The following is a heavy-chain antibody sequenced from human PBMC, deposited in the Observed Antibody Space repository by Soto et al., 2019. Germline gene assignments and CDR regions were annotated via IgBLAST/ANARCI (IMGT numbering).Heavy chain of an antibody. CDR2: IYPGDSDT. J-gene: IGHJ6*02. V-gene: IGHV5-51*01. Sequence: GESLKISCKGSGYSFTSYWSGWVRQMPGKGLEWMGIIYPGDSDTRYSPSFQGQVTISADKSISTAYLQWSSLKASDTAMYYCARSDDCSGGSCYQTDYYGMDVWGQGTTVTVSS. CDR3: ARSDDCSGGSCYQTDYYGMDV. D-gene: IGHD2-15*01. CDR1: GYSFTSYW.